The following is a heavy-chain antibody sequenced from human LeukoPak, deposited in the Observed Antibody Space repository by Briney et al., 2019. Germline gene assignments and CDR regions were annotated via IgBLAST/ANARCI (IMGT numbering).Heavy chain of an antibody. J-gene: IGHJ4*02. CDR2: INSDGSDT. CDR3: ASCVAVPGLPDY. D-gene: IGHD6-19*01. V-gene: IGHV3-74*01. Sequence: GGSLRLSCAASGFTFSSYWMYWVRQAPSKGLVWVSRINSDGSDTSYADSVQGRFTISRDNAKNTLYLQMNSLRAEDTAVYYCASCVAVPGLPDYWGQGTLVTVSS. CDR1: GFTFSSYW.